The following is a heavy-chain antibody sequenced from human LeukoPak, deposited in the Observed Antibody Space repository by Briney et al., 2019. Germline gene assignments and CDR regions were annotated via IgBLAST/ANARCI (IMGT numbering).Heavy chain of an antibody. J-gene: IGHJ4*02. Sequence: GGSPRLSCAASGFSLSTYQMNWVRQAPGKGLEWVSHISSAGNTEYYADAVRGRFTMSRDNAKNSLYLQMNSLRAEDTAVYYCARDTLNGPFVISLDYWGQGALVTVSS. CDR2: ISSAGNTE. V-gene: IGHV3-48*03. CDR1: GFSLSTYQ. D-gene: IGHD3-9*01. CDR3: ARDTLNGPFVISLDY.